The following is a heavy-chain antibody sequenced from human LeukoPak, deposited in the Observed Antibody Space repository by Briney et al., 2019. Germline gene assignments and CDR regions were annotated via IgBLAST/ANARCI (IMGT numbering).Heavy chain of an antibody. CDR1: GFIFSNYA. CDR3: AKVAGMITFGGVIAHFDY. CDR2: FSYDTDTK. V-gene: IGHV3-30*18. Sequence: GGSLRLSCAACGFIFSNYAMHWVRQAPGKGLEWVALFSYDTDTKHYADSVKGRFTISRDNSKNTLYLQMNSLRAEDTAVYYCAKVAGMITFGGVIAHFDYWGQGTLVTVSS. J-gene: IGHJ4*02. D-gene: IGHD3-16*02.